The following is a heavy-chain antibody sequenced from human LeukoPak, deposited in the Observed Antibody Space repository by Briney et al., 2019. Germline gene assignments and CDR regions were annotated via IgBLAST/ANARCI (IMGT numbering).Heavy chain of an antibody. D-gene: IGHD4-11*01. V-gene: IGHV1-69*13. CDR1: GGTFSSYA. CDR3: ARVPLQADLYYYYYMDV. CDR2: IIPIFGTA. J-gene: IGHJ6*03. Sequence: GASVKVSCKASGGTFSSYAISWVRQAPGQGLEWMGGIIPIFGTANYAQKFQGRVTITADESTSTAYMELSSLRSEDTAVYYCARVPLQADLYYYYYMDVWGKGTTVTVSS.